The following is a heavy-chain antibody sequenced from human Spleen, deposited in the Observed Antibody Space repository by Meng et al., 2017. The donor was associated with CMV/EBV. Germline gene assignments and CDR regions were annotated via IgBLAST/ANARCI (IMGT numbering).Heavy chain of an antibody. D-gene: IGHD6-13*01. CDR1: GESFSGYY. CDR2: INHSGST. Sequence: CVVYGESFSGYYWSWIRQPPEKGLEWIGEINHSGSTNFNPSLKSRVTISVDTSKNQFSLKLSSVTAADTAVYYCARGGIAAAGTIDYWGQGTLVTVSS. CDR3: ARGGIAAAGTIDY. V-gene: IGHV4-34*01. J-gene: IGHJ4*02.